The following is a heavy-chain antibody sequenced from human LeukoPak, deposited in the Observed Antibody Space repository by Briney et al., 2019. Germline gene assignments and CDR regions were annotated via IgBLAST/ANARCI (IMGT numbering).Heavy chain of an antibody. CDR2: IIPIFGTA. CDR3: ARDRPYCSGGSCYSTYYYYYYYMDV. Sequence: SVKVSCKASGGTFSSYAVSWVRQAPGQGLEWMGGIIPIFGTANYAQKFQGRVTITADKSTSTAYMELSSLRSEDTAVYYCARDRPYCSGGSCYSTYYYYYYYMDVWGKGTTVTVSS. V-gene: IGHV1-69*06. J-gene: IGHJ6*03. CDR1: GGTFSSYA. D-gene: IGHD2-15*01.